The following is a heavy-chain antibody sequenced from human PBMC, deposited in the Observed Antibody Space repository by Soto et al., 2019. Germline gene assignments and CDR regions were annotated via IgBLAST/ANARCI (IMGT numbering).Heavy chain of an antibody. V-gene: IGHV4-30-2*01. D-gene: IGHD6-13*01. CDR2: INYSGSF. J-gene: IGHJ4*02. CDR3: ASGQQLVRNY. CDR1: GCSISRGGYS. Sequence: QLQLQESGSGLLKPSQTLTLTCAFSGCSISRGGYSCSWSRQPPGKGLEWIGYINYSGSFDYNPPRKGRVTMSVDTSKTQLPWKLSSVTAADTSVYFCASGQQLVRNYWGQGTLVTVSS.